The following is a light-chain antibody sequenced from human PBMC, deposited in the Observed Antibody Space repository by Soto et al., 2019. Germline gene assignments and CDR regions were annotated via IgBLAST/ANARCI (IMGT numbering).Light chain of an antibody. Sequence: DIVLTQSPGTLSLSPGERATLSCTASHSLSSKSLVWYQQKSGQTPRVLIYDASSRATGIPDRFSGSGSGTDFTLTISRLEPEDSAVYFCQQYDTSPTFGQGTNVDIK. V-gene: IGKV3-20*01. CDR1: HSLSSKS. CDR3: QQYDTSPT. CDR2: DAS. J-gene: IGKJ1*01.